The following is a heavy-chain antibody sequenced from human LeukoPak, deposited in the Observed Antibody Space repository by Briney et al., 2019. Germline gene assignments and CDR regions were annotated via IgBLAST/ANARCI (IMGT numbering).Heavy chain of an antibody. V-gene: IGHV1-69*13. D-gene: IGHD6-13*01. CDR2: IIPIFGTA. Sequence: SVKVSCKASGGTFSSYAISWVRQAPGQGLEWMGGIIPIFGTANYAQKFQGRVTITADESTSTAYMELSSLRSEDTAVYYCARVRGIAAAINWFDPWGQGTLVTVSS. J-gene: IGHJ5*02. CDR3: ARVRGIAAAINWFDP. CDR1: GGTFSSYA.